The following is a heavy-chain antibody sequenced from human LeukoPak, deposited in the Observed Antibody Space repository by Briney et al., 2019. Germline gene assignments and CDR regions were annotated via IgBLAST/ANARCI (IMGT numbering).Heavy chain of an antibody. Sequence: GGSLRLSCAASGFTFSSYSMSWVRQAPGKGLEWVATIKPDGRDTYYVDSVKGRFTISRDNAKNSLYLQMNSLRAEDTAVYYCAKEPGLTGYYVHWGQGTLVTVSS. CDR1: GFTFSSYS. V-gene: IGHV3-7*01. J-gene: IGHJ4*02. CDR2: IKPDGRDT. D-gene: IGHD3-9*01. CDR3: AKEPGLTGYYVH.